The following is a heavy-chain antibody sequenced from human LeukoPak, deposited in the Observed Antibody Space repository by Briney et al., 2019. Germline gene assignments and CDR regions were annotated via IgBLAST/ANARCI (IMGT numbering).Heavy chain of an antibody. J-gene: IGHJ3*02. Sequence: GGSLRLSCAASGFTFSDYWMYWVRQAPGKGLEWVSRINSDGSTNYADSVKGRFTISRDNAKNTLYLQMNRLRAEDTAVYYCARPGRADAFDIWGQGTMVTVSS. CDR2: INSDGST. CDR1: GFTFSDYW. CDR3: ARPGRADAFDI. V-gene: IGHV3-74*01.